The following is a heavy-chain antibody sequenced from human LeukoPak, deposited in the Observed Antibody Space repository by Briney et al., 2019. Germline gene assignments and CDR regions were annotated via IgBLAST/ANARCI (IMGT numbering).Heavy chain of an antibody. CDR3: ARGGQQPNIDY. V-gene: IGHV4-31*03. CDR1: GGSISSGGYY. J-gene: IGHJ4*02. D-gene: IGHD6-13*01. CDR2: IYYSGST. Sequence: SETLSLTCTVSGGSISSGGYYWSWIRQHPGKGLEWIGYIYYSGSTYYNPSLKSRVTISVDTSKNQFSLKLSSVTAADTAVYYCARGGQQPNIDYWGQGTPVTVSS.